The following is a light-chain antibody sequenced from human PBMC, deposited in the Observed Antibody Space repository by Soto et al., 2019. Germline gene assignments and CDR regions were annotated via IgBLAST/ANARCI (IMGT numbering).Light chain of an antibody. Sequence: KSQSPSSLSASVGDRLTITCRASQGISTYLNWYQQKPGKAPKLLIYAASTLQSGVPSRFSGSGSETDFTLTISSLQPEDFASYSCQQNYSATWTFGQGTKVDIK. J-gene: IGKJ1*01. V-gene: IGKV1-39*01. CDR3: QQNYSATWT. CDR2: AAS. CDR1: QGISTY.